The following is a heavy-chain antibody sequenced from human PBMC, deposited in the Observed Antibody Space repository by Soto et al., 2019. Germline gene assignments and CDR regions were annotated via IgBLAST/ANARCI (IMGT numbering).Heavy chain of an antibody. CDR3: TRDPGAYSSTWSFYFDS. CDR1: GFTFSRFW. D-gene: IGHD6-13*01. J-gene: IGHJ4*02. Sequence: EVQLVESGGGLVQPGGSLRLSCAASGFTFSRFWIHWVRQAPGKGLVWVSRINTDGSSTTYADSVKGRFTISRDNAKNTLYLQMDSLRAEDTGVYYCTRDPGAYSSTWSFYFDSWGQGTLVTVSS. CDR2: INTDGSST. V-gene: IGHV3-74*01.